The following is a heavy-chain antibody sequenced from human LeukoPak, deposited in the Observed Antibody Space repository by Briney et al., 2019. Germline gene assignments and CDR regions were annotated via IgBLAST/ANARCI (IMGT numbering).Heavy chain of an antibody. V-gene: IGHV3-66*02. CDR1: GFTVSTNY. D-gene: IGHD5-24*01. CDR3: ATRRNGYNQGYN. J-gene: IGHJ4*02. CDR2: LYSDGSP. Sequence: GGSLILSCAAAGFTVSTNYMTWVRQAPGKGLGWVSVLYSDGSPYYADSVKSRFTISRDSSKNTLLLQMNSLRAEDTAVYYCATRRNGYNQGYNWGQGTLVTVSS.